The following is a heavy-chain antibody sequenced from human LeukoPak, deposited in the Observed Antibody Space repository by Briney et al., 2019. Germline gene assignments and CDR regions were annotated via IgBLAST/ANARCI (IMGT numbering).Heavy chain of an antibody. CDR1: GYTFTSYD. D-gene: IGHD3-10*01. Sequence: ASVKVSCKASGYTFTSYDINWVRQATGQGLEWMGGMNPNSGNIGYAQKFQGRVTMTTDTSTSTAYMELRSLRSDDTAVYYCARDSLSVLWFGELLDPQHWGIPKNYYYYGMDVWGQGTTVTVSS. V-gene: IGHV1-8*01. J-gene: IGHJ6*02. CDR2: MNPNSGNI. CDR3: ARDSLSVLWFGELLDPQHWGIPKNYYYYGMDV.